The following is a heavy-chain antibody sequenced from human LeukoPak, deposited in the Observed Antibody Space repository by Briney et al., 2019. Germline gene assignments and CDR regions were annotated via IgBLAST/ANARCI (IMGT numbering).Heavy chain of an antibody. V-gene: IGHV1-18*01. CDR2: ISAYNGNT. CDR1: GYTFTSYG. CDR3: ARSPRAYSYGYCDY. D-gene: IGHD5-18*01. Sequence: ASVKVSCKASGYTFTSYGISWVRQAPGQGLEWMGWISAYNGNTNYAQKLQGRVTMTTDTSTSTAYMELSSLRSEDTAVYYCARSPRAYSYGYCDYWGQGTLVTVSS. J-gene: IGHJ4*02.